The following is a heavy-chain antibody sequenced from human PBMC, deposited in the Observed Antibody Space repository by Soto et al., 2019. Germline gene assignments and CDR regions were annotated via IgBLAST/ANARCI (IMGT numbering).Heavy chain of an antibody. J-gene: IGHJ5*02. CDR3: ARLIGELYVTNWFDP. D-gene: IGHD3-10*01. CDR1: GGSISSYY. V-gene: IGHV4-59*08. Sequence: SETLSLTCTVSGGSISSYYWSWIRQPPGKGLEWIGYIYYSGSTNYNPSLKSRVTISVDTSKNQFSLKLCSVTAADTAVYYCARLIGELYVTNWFDPWGQGTLVTVSS. CDR2: IYYSGST.